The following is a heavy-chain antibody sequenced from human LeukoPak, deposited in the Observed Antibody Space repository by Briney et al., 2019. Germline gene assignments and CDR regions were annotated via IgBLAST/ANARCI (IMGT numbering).Heavy chain of an antibody. D-gene: IGHD2-2*01. CDR2: IYYSGST. Sequence: PSETLSLTCTVSGGSISSYYWSWIRQPPGKGLEWIGYIYYSGSTNYNPSLKSRVTISVDTSKNQFSLKLSSVTAADTAVYYCARGYCSSTSCRHTSAFDIWGQGTMVTVSS. CDR3: ARGYCSSTSCRHTSAFDI. V-gene: IGHV4-59*01. J-gene: IGHJ3*02. CDR1: GGSISSYY.